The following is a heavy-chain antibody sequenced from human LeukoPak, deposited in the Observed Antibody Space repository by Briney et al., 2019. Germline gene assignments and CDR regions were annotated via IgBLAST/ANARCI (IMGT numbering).Heavy chain of an antibody. D-gene: IGHD5-18*01. CDR3: ARASSDDTAMATPFAY. J-gene: IGHJ4*02. CDR2: ISAYNGNT. V-gene: IGHV1-18*01. CDR1: GYTFTGYG. Sequence: GASVKVSCKASGYTFTGYGISWVRRAPGQGLEWMGWISAYNGNTNYAQKLQGRVTMTTDTSTSTAYMELRSLRSEDTAIYYCARASSDDTAMATPFAYWGQGTLVTVSS.